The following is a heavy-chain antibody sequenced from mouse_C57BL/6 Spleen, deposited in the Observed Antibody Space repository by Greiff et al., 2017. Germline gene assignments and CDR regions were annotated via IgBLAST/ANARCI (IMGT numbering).Heavy chain of an antibody. J-gene: IGHJ2*01. CDR1: GYTFTEYT. V-gene: IGHV1-62-2*01. Sequence: VQLQQSGAELVKPGASVKLSCKASGYTFTEYTIHWVKQRPGQGREWIGWFDPGSGSIKYNEKFKDKATLTADKSSSTAYMELSRLTSEDSAVYFGARREGAYSYYFDYWGQGTTLTVSS. CDR3: ARREGAYSYYFDY. CDR2: FDPGSGSI.